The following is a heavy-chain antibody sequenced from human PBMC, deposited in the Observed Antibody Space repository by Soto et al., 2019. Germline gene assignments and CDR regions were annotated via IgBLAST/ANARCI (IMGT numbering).Heavy chain of an antibody. CDR3: ARVPGSGTYYDNRIANDAFDI. Sequence: HPGGSLRLSCAASGFTFSNYGVHWVRQAPGKGPEWVAVIWYDGSSEYYTESVKGRFTISRDNSKNTLYLQMNSLRAEDTAVYYCARVPGSGTYYDNRIANDAFDIWGQGTMVTVSS. D-gene: IGHD3-10*01. V-gene: IGHV3-33*01. CDR2: IWYDGSSE. CDR1: GFTFSNYG. J-gene: IGHJ3*02.